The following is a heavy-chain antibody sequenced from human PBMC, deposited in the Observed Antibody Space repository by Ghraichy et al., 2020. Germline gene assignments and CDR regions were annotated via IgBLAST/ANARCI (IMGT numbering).Heavy chain of an antibody. Sequence: GGSLRLSCAASGFTFSSNAMNWVRQPPGKGLEWVAAIGGSGAQTFYADSVRGRFTISRDNSKDTLYVHMNNLRAEDTAVYYCTSRGISVRDEWGSLDYWGQGTLVTVSS. J-gene: IGHJ4*02. CDR2: IGGSGAQT. CDR1: GFTFSSNA. D-gene: IGHD1-26*01. CDR3: TSRGISVRDEWGSLDY. V-gene: IGHV3-23*01.